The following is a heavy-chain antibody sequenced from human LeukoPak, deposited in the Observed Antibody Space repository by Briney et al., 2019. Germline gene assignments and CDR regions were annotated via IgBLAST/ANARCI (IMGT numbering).Heavy chain of an antibody. D-gene: IGHD6-13*01. CDR1: GGSISSSSYY. J-gene: IGHJ4*02. Sequence: SETLSLTCAVSGGSISSSSYYWGWIRQPPGKGLEWIGSIYYSGSTYYNPSLKSRVTISVDTSENQFSLKLSSVTAADTAVYYCATIPGYSSSWLIIWGQGTLVTVSS. CDR2: IYYSGST. V-gene: IGHV4-39*01. CDR3: ATIPGYSSSWLII.